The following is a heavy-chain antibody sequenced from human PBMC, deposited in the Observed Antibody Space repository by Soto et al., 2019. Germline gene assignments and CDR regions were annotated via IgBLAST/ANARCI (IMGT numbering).Heavy chain of an antibody. CDR2: IKQDGSET. D-gene: IGHD2-2*01. Sequence: EVHLVESGGGLVQPGGSLRLSCAASGFTFSGHWMSWVRQAPGKGLEWVAHIKQDGSETFYVGSVKGRFTISRDNAKNSQDLQMSRRRAEDTPLYYCTRDRFFCSGTSCHPGSIYYYYMDVGGNGTTVTVTS. V-gene: IGHV3-7*01. CDR1: GFTFSGHW. CDR3: TRDRFFCSGTSCHPGSIYYYYMDV. J-gene: IGHJ6*03.